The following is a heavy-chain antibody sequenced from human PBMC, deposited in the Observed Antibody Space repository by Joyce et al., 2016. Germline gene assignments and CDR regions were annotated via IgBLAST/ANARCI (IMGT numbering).Heavy chain of an antibody. Sequence: QVQLVESGGGVVQPGGFLRLSCAASGFPFSNYGMHWVRQAPGKGLEWVAVIANDGNKKYYADSVKGRFTISRDNSKNTLYLQMNSLRAEDTAVYYCAKRYDYVDYWGQGTLVTVSS. CDR2: IANDGNKK. V-gene: IGHV3-30*18. CDR3: AKRYDYVDY. D-gene: IGHD3-16*01. J-gene: IGHJ4*02. CDR1: GFPFSNYG.